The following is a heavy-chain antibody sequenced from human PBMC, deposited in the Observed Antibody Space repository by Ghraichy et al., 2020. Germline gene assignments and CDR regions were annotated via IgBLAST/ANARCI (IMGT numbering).Heavy chain of an antibody. CDR1: GGSISSYY. Sequence: SETLSLTCTVSGGSISSYYWSWIRQPPGKVLEWIGYIYYSGSTNYNPSLKSRVTISVDTSKNQFSLKLSSVTAADTAVYYCARTSTPPDYDILTGYTGGFDYWGQGTLVTVSS. CDR3: ARTSTPPDYDILTGYTGGFDY. J-gene: IGHJ4*02. CDR2: IYYSGST. V-gene: IGHV4-59*01. D-gene: IGHD3-9*01.